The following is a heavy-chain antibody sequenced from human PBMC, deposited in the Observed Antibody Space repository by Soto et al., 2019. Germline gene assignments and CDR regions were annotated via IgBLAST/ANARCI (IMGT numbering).Heavy chain of an antibody. CDR2: INHSGST. Sequence: SETLSLTCAVCGGFFSGYYWSWIRQPPGKGLEWIGEINHSGSTNYNPSLKSRVTISVDTSKNQFSLKLSSVTAADTAVYYCARRRRMVAATPFDSWGQGPLVTVSS. CDR3: ARRRRMVAATPFDS. D-gene: IGHD2-15*01. J-gene: IGHJ4*02. V-gene: IGHV4-34*01. CDR1: GGFFSGYY.